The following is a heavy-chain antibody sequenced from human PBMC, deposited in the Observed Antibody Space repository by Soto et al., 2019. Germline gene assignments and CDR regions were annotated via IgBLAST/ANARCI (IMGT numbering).Heavy chain of an antibody. J-gene: IGHJ4*02. CDR3: ARESTSPHFDH. D-gene: IGHD1-1*01. V-gene: IGHV3-30*03. CDR2: VSHVGTRE. CDR1: RITFSSYG. Sequence: GGSLRLSCAPSRITFSSYGMRWVRQSPGKGLEXVAVVSHVGTREHYPVSVKGRFSISRDNSNNTAFLQMKSLRDEDTAIYYCARESTSPHFDHWGQGTLVTVSS.